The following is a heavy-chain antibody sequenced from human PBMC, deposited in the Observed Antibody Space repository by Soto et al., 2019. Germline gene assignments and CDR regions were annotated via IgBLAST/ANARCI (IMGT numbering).Heavy chain of an antibody. CDR1: GGTFNSYT. D-gene: IGHD2-8*02. J-gene: IGHJ5*02. CDR3: ARVPGIVLVPTKLPLGASFDL. CDR2: ITPIFGRT. Sequence: QVQLVQSGAEVKKPGSSVKVSCKASGGTFNSYTITWVRQAPGQGLEWMGGITPIFGRTNYAQKFQDRVTITADESTNTAYRELRDVTSDDTAVYYCARVPGIVLVPTKLPLGASFDLWGEGALVTVSS. V-gene: IGHV1-69*01.